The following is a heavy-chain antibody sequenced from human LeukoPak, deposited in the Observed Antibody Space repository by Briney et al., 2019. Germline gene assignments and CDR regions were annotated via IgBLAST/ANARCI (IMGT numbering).Heavy chain of an antibody. V-gene: IGHV4-59*12. Sequence: SETLSLTCTVSGGSISSYYWSWIRQPPGKGLEWIGYIYYSGDTNHNPSLKSRLTMSLDTSKNQFSLSLTSVTAADTAVYYCTRESRPFCPFAYWGQGVLVTVSS. J-gene: IGHJ4*02. CDR1: GGSISSYY. CDR3: TRESRPFCPFAY. D-gene: IGHD2-2*01. CDR2: IYYSGDT.